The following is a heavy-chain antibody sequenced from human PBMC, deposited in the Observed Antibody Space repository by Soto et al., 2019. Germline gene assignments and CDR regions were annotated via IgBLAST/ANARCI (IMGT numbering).Heavy chain of an antibody. D-gene: IGHD3-3*01. Sequence: PSETLSLTCTVSGGSISSSSYYWGWIRQPPGKGLEWIGSIYYSGSTYYNPSLKSRVTISLDTSKNQFSLKLSSVTAADTSVYYCARHPYYDFWSYNWFDPWGQGTLVTVSS. V-gene: IGHV4-39*01. J-gene: IGHJ5*02. CDR1: GGSISSSSYY. CDR2: IYYSGST. CDR3: ARHPYYDFWSYNWFDP.